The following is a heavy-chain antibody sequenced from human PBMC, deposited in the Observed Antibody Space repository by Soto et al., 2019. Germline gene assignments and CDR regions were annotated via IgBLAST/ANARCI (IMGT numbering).Heavy chain of an antibody. CDR3: ASLTDHLAGNFDY. Sequence: PGGSLRLSCAASGFTFSSYSMNWVRQAPGKGLEWVSSISSSSSYIYYADSVKGRYTISRDNAKNSLYLKMNSLRAEDTAVYYCASLTDHLAGNFDYWGQGTLVTVSS. D-gene: IGHD3-3*02. CDR1: GFTFSSYS. V-gene: IGHV3-21*01. J-gene: IGHJ4*02. CDR2: ISSSSSYI.